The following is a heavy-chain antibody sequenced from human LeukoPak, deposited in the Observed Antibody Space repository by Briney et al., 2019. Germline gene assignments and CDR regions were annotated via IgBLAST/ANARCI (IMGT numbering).Heavy chain of an antibody. CDR1: GGSISSYY. CDR3: AALITFGGVFDY. D-gene: IGHD3-16*01. V-gene: IGHV4-59*01. J-gene: IGHJ4*02. CDR2: IYYSGST. Sequence: SETLSLTCTVSGGSISSYYWSWIRQPPGKGLECIGYIYYSGSTNYNPSLKSRVTISVDTSKNQFSLKLSSVTAADTAVYYCAALITFGGVFDYWGQGTLVTVSS.